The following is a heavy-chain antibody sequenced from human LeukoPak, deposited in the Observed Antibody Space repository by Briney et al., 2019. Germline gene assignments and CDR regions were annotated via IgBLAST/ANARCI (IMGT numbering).Heavy chain of an antibody. CDR3: ARRNTAMVAGLDY. D-gene: IGHD5-18*01. Sequence: GASVKVSCKASGYTFTTYDINWVRQAPGQGLEWMGWMNPNSGNTGYAQKFQGRVTMTRNTSISTAFMELSGLRSEDTAVYFCARRNTAMVAGLDYWGQGSLVTVSS. CDR2: MNPNSGNT. CDR1: GYTFTTYD. J-gene: IGHJ4*02. V-gene: IGHV1-8*01.